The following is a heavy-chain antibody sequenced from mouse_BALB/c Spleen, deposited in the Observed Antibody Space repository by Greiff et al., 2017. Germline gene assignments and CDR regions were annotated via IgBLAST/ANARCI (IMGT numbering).Heavy chain of an antibody. V-gene: IGHV5-6*01. CDR2: ISSGGSYT. CDR1: GFTFSSYG. J-gene: IGHJ4*01. Sequence: EVKLMESGGDLVKPGGSLKLSCAASGFTFSSYGMSWVRQTPDKRLEWVATISSGGSYTYYPDSVKGRFTISRDNAKNTLYLQMSSLKSEDTAMYYCARNPGVYAMDYWGQGTSVTVSS. CDR3: ARNPGVYAMDY. D-gene: IGHD4-1*01.